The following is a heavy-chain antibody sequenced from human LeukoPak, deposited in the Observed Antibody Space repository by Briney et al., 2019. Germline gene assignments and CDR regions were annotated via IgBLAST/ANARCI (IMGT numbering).Heavy chain of an antibody. V-gene: IGHV4-59*08. Sequence: PSETLSLTCTVSSGSISSYYWSWIRQPPGKGLEWIGYIYYTGRTNYNPSLKSRVTISIDTSKNRFSLNLSSVTAADTAVYYCARHGPYLGRLGWFDPWGQGTLVTVSS. D-gene: IGHD1-26*01. CDR3: ARHGPYLGRLGWFDP. CDR1: SGSISSYY. J-gene: IGHJ5*02. CDR2: IYYTGRT.